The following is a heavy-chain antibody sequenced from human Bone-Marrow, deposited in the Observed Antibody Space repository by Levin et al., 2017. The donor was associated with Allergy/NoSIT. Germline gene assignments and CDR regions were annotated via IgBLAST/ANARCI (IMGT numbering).Heavy chain of an antibody. D-gene: IGHD6-13*01. CDR3: ARAPGVTGYGGGWSLSYYYMDV. CDR2: ISNNIGVSSISSSSSYI. V-gene: IGHV3-21*01. J-gene: IGHJ6*03. CDR1: GFTFSSYS. Sequence: SCAASGFTFSSYSMNWVRQAPGKGLEWVSSISNNIGVSSISSSSSYIYYADSVKGRFLISRDNARNSLFLEVNSLRDEDTAVYYCARAPGVTGYGGGWSLSYYYMDVWGKGTTVTVSS.